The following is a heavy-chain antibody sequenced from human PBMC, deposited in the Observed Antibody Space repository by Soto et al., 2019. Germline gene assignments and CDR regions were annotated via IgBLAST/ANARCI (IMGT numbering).Heavy chain of an antibody. V-gene: IGHV3-30*18. Sequence: QVQLVESGGGVVQPGRSLRLSCAASGFTFSSYGMHWGRQAPGKGLEWVAVISYDGSNKYYADSVKGRFTISRDNSKNTRYLQMNSLRAEDSAVYYCGKGSNFDYWGQGTLVTVSS. CDR1: GFTFSSYG. J-gene: IGHJ4*02. CDR3: GKGSNFDY. CDR2: ISYDGSNK.